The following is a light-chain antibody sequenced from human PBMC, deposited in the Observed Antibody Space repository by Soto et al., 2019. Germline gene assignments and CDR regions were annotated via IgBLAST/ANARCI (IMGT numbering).Light chain of an antibody. Sequence: RVMTQSPATLSVSPWEIGTLSCRASQSISSNLAWYQQKPGQAPRLLIYDTSTRATGIPARFSGSGSGTEFTLTISSLQSEDFAVYYCQQYNNWWAFGQGTKVDIK. V-gene: IGKV3-15*01. CDR1: QSISSN. CDR2: DTS. J-gene: IGKJ1*01. CDR3: QQYNNWWA.